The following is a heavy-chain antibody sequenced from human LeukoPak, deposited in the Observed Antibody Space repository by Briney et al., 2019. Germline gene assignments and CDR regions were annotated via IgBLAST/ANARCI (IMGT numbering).Heavy chain of an antibody. CDR2: INPNSGGT. CDR1: GYTFTSYY. J-gene: IGHJ4*02. V-gene: IGHV1-2*02. D-gene: IGHD6-13*01. Sequence: ASVKVSCKASGYTFTSYYMHWVRQALGQGLEWMGIINPNSGGTNYAQKFQGRVTMTRDTSISTAYMELRRLRSDDTAVYYCARVFQKQLSDYWGQGSLVTVSS. CDR3: ARVFQKQLSDY.